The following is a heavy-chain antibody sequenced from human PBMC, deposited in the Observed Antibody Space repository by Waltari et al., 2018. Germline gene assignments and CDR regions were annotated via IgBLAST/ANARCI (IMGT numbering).Heavy chain of an antibody. CDR2: INHSGST. CDR3: ARGPTGTTTDY. Sequence: QVQLQQWGAGLLKPSETLSLTCAVYGGSFTGYYWRGIRQVPGKGLEWIGEINHSGSTNYNPSLKSRVTISVDTSKNQFSLNLSSVTAADTAVYYCARGPTGTTTDYWGQGTLVTVSS. V-gene: IGHV4-34*01. CDR1: GGSFTGYY. D-gene: IGHD1-1*01. J-gene: IGHJ4*02.